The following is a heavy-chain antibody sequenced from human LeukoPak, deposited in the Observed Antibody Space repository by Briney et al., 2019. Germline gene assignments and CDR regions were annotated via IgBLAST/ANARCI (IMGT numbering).Heavy chain of an antibody. CDR1: GFTFSSYS. CDR2: ISSSSYI. D-gene: IGHD3-10*02. CDR3: AELGITMIGGV. V-gene: IGHV3-21*01. Sequence: GGSLRLSCAASGFTFSSYSMNWVRQAPGKGLEWVSSISSSSYIYYGDSVKGRFTISRDNAKNSLYLQMNSLRAEDTAVYYCAELGITMIGGVWGKGTTVTISS. J-gene: IGHJ6*04.